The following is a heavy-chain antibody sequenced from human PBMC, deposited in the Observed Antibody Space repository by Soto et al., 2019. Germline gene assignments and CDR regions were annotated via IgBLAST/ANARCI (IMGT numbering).Heavy chain of an antibody. J-gene: IGHJ6*02. CDR3: TTLSITIFGVVLMDV. Sequence: GGSLRLSCAASGFTFSNAGMNWVRQAPGKGLEWVGRIKSKTDGGTTDYAAPVKGRFTISRDDSKNTLYLQMNSLKTEDTAVYYCTTLSITIFGVVLMDVWGQGTTVTVSS. CDR1: GFTFSNAG. CDR2: IKSKTDGGTT. D-gene: IGHD3-3*01. V-gene: IGHV3-15*07.